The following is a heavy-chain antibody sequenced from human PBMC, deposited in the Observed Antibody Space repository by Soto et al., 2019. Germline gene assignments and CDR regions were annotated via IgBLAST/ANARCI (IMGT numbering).Heavy chain of an antibody. Sequence: ASVKVSCKASGYTFTSYGISWVRQAPGQGLEWMGWISAYNANTNYAQKLQGRVTMTTDTSTSTSYMELRSLRSDDTAVYFCARDRLGATGDYWGQGTLVTVSS. V-gene: IGHV1-18*01. CDR2: ISAYNANT. D-gene: IGHD1-26*01. CDR1: GYTFTSYG. J-gene: IGHJ4*02. CDR3: ARDRLGATGDY.